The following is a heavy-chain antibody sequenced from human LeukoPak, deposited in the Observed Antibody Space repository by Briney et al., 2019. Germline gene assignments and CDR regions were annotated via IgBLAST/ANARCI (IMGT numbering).Heavy chain of an antibody. J-gene: IGHJ6*02. CDR3: ARDPDCSSTSCLYYYYYGMDV. Sequence: GASVKVSCKASGYTFTSYGISWVRQAPGQGLEWMGWISAYNGNTNYARKLQGRVTMTTDTSTSTAYMELRSLRSDDTAVYYCARDPDCSSTSCLYYYYYGMDVWGQGTTVTASS. CDR1: GYTFTSYG. D-gene: IGHD2-2*01. V-gene: IGHV1-18*01. CDR2: ISAYNGNT.